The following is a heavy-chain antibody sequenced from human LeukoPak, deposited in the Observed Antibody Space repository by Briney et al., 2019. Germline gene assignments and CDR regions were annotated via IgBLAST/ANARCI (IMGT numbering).Heavy chain of an antibody. J-gene: IGHJ4*02. CDR1: GFTFSSYW. D-gene: IGHD2-21*01. Sequence: GGSLRLSCAASGFTFSSYWMSWVRQAPGKGLEWVANIKQDGSEKYYVDSVKGRFTISRDNAKNSLYLQMNSLRAEDTAVYYCARDLTSPALSLFQKRYYFDYWGQGTLVTVSS. CDR2: IKQDGSEK. V-gene: IGHV3-7*01. CDR3: ARDLTSPALSLFQKRYYFDY.